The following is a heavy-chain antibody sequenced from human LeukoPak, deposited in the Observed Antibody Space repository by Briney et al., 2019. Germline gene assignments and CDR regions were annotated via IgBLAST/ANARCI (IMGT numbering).Heavy chain of an antibody. Sequence: GGSLRLSCAASGFTFSRYEMNWVRQAPGKGLEWVSYISSSGSSIYYADSVKGRFTIFRDNAKKSLYLQMKSLRAEDTAVYYCARYEEMVATSTSFFDYWGQGTLVTVSS. CDR1: GFTFSRYE. D-gene: IGHD5-12*01. CDR3: ARYEEMVATSTSFFDY. J-gene: IGHJ4*02. CDR2: ISSSGSSI. V-gene: IGHV3-48*03.